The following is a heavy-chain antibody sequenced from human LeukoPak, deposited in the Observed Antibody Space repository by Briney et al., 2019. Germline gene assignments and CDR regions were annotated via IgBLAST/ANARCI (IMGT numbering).Heavy chain of an antibody. J-gene: IGHJ4*02. D-gene: IGHD3-16*01. Sequence: GGSLRLSCAASGFTFSSYAMSWVRQAPGKGLEWVSAISGSGGSTYYADSVKGRFTISRDNSKNTVYLQMNSLRVEDTAVYYXXXXXXXGVMDPQRSEIDYWGQGTLVTVSS. CDR1: GFTFSSYA. CDR2: ISGSGGST. CDR3: XXXXXXGVMDPQRSEIDY. V-gene: IGHV3-23*01.